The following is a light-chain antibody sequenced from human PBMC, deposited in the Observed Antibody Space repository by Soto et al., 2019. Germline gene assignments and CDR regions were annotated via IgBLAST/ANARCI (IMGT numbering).Light chain of an antibody. CDR3: QQSYDCPPP. J-gene: IGKJ4*01. CDR2: GAS. V-gene: IGKV1-39*01. Sequence: DIQMTQAPSTLSASVGDRVTITFGASQTINNYLNWYQQKPGKAPKCLIYGASSLQSGVSSRFSGRGSGTDYTLIISSLQPEDFATYYCQQSYDCPPPFAGGSRVDI. CDR1: QTINNY.